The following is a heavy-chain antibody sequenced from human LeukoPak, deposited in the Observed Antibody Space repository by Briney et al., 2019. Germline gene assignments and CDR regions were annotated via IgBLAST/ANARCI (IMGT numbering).Heavy chain of an antibody. V-gene: IGHV1-18*01. D-gene: IGHD6-13*01. J-gene: IGHJ4*02. CDR3: ARDPPLRYSSSWYRSQPLDY. CDR2: ISAYNGNT. Sequence: GASVKVSCKASGYTFTSYGISWVRQAPGQGLEWMGWISAYNGNTNYAQKLQGRVTMTTDTSTSTAYMELRSLRSDDTAVYYCARDPPLRYSSSWYRSQPLDYWGQGTLVTVSS. CDR1: GYTFTSYG.